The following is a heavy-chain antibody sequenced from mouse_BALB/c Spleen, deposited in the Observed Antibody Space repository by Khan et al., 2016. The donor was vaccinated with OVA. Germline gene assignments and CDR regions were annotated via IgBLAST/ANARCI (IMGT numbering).Heavy chain of an antibody. Sequence: QIQLVQSGPELKKPGETVRISCKASGYTFTTAGIQWVQKMPGKGLKWIGWINTHSGVPKYAEDFKGRFAFSLEISVNTAYLQITNLKNEDTATYCCARGGADYYRNEGGAMEYWGQGTTVTVSS. D-gene: IGHD2-5*01. CDR1: GYTFTTAG. CDR2: INTHSGVP. J-gene: IGHJ4*01. CDR3: ARGGADYYRNEGGAMEY. V-gene: IGHV9-4*02.